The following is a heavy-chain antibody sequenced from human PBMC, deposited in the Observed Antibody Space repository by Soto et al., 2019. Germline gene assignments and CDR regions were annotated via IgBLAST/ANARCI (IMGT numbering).Heavy chain of an antibody. Sequence: GGSLRLSCSASGFTFSSYAMHWVSRAPGRGLEYVSAISSNGGSTYYAGSVKGRFTISRDNSKNTLYLQMSSLRAEGTAVYYCVKSSHTIEAAGTHWGQGTLVTVSS. CDR1: GFTFSSYA. CDR2: ISSNGGST. J-gene: IGHJ4*02. D-gene: IGHD6-13*01. V-gene: IGHV3-64D*06. CDR3: VKSSHTIEAAGTH.